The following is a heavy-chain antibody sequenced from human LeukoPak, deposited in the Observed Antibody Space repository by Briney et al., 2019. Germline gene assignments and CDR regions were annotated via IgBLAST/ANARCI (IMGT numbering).Heavy chain of an antibody. CDR3: AKQEDYGGNSYADS. D-gene: IGHD4-23*01. V-gene: IGHV3-23*01. Sequence: PGGSLRLSCAASGFTFSSYAMSWVRQAPGKGLEWVSLISGGGDSTYYADSVKGWFTISRDNSKKTLYLQMNSVRAEDTAAYYCAKQEDYGGNSYADSWGQGTLVTVSS. CDR2: ISGGGDST. J-gene: IGHJ4*02. CDR1: GFTFSSYA.